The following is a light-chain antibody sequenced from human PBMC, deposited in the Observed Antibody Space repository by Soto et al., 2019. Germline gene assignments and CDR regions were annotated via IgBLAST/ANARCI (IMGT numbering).Light chain of an antibody. J-gene: IGKJ1*01. V-gene: IGKV1-5*03. Sequence: DIQMTQSPSTLSASVGDRVTITCRASQSISSWLAWYQQKPGKAPKVLIYKASSLESVVPSRFSGSGSVTEFTLTISSLQPDDFATYYCQQYNTYPWTFVQGTQVEIK. CDR3: QQYNTYPWT. CDR1: QSISSW. CDR2: KAS.